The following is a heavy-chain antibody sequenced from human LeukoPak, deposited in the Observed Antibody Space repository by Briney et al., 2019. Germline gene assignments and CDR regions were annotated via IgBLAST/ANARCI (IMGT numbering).Heavy chain of an antibody. CDR1: GGSMSSYY. Sequence: SETLSLTCSVSGGSMSSYYWSWIRQSPGKGLEWIGYIYYSGSTNYNPSLKSRVTISVDTSKNQFSLKLSSVTAADTAVYYCARLPLYCGGDCYSFDYWGQGTLVTVSS. J-gene: IGHJ4*02. CDR3: ARLPLYCGGDCYSFDY. CDR2: IYYSGST. D-gene: IGHD2-21*02. V-gene: IGHV4-59*08.